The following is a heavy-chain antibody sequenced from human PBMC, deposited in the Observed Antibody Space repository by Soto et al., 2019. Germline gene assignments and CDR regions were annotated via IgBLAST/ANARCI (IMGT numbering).Heavy chain of an antibody. D-gene: IGHD3-22*01. J-gene: IGHJ6*02. Sequence: GGSLRLSCAASPFIFSNYGMHWVRQAPGKGLEWVAVISYDGSNRYYADSVKGRFTISRDNSKNTLYLQMDSLRAEDTAVYYCAKDAYYYDGSASYFPRPRSLYYYYAMDVWGQGTTVTVSS. CDR1: PFIFSNYG. V-gene: IGHV3-30*18. CDR3: AKDAYYYDGSASYFPRPRSLYYYYAMDV. CDR2: ISYDGSNR.